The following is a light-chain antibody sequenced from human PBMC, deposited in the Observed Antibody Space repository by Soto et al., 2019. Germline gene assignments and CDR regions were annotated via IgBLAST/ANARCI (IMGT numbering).Light chain of an antibody. Sequence: EIVMTQSPATLSVSPEDRVTLSCRASQNVRRNIAWYQQKPGQAPSLLIFGAITRATGIPARCSVSGSGTAFTLTISSLQSEVSAIYYCQHYNVWPPWTFGQGTKV. J-gene: IGKJ1*01. CDR2: GAI. CDR3: QHYNVWPPWT. V-gene: IGKV3-15*01. CDR1: QNVRRN.